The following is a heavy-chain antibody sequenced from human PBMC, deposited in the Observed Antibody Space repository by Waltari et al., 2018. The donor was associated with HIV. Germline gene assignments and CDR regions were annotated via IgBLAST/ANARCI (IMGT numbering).Heavy chain of an antibody. CDR3: ARGVYCSSASCPQWSWFDP. CDR2: LNWNGDRT. CDR1: GFIFDDYG. V-gene: IGHV3-20*01. D-gene: IGHD2-2*01. Sequence: EVQLVESGGSVVRPGGSLRLSCSVSGFIFDDYGMNWVRQVTGKGLAWGSCLNWNGDRTGYADFVKVRFTISRDNANNSLYLQMNSLRYEDTALYHCARGVYCSSASCPQWSWFDPWGQGTLVTVSS. J-gene: IGHJ5*02.